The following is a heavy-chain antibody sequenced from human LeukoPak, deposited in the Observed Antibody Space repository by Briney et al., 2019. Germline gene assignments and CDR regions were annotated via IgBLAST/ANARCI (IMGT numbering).Heavy chain of an antibody. Sequence: SETLSLTCTVSGGSISSGSYYWSWIRQPAGKGLEWIGRIYTSGSTNYNPSLKSRVTISVDTSKNQLSLKLSSVTAADTAVYYCAREAPRYCSGGSCLDYWGQGTLVTVSS. CDR1: GGSISSGSYY. J-gene: IGHJ4*02. V-gene: IGHV4-61*02. D-gene: IGHD2-15*01. CDR3: AREAPRYCSGGSCLDY. CDR2: IYTSGST.